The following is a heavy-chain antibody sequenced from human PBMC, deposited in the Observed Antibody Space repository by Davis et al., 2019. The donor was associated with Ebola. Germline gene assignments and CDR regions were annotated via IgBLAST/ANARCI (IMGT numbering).Heavy chain of an antibody. CDR2: VDPKGGKT. D-gene: IGHD3-9*01. CDR1: GYSFSDYY. J-gene: IGHJ6*02. V-gene: IGHV1-69-2*01. Sequence: AASVKVSCKASGYSFSDYYIHWVQGAPGKGLEWVGLVDPKGGKTVYAARFQDRVTITADKSTDTVYMELSSLRNEDTAVYYCATLDILTAYIPYAMDVWGQGTTVTVS. CDR3: ATLDILTAYIPYAMDV.